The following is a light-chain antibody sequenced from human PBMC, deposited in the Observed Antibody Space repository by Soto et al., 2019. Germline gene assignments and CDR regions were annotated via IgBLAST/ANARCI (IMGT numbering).Light chain of an antibody. CDR3: SSYTSSSTRV. CDR2: EVS. CDR1: SSDVGGYNY. V-gene: IGLV2-14*01. Sequence: SALTQPASVSGSPGQSLTVSCTGTSSDVGGYNYVFWYQQHPGKAPKLMIYEVSNRPSGVSNRFSGSKSGNTASLTISGLQAEDEADYYCSSYTSSSTRVFGTGTKVTVL. J-gene: IGLJ1*01.